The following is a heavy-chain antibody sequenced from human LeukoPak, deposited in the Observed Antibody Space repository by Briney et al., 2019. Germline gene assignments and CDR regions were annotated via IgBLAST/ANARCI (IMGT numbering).Heavy chain of an antibody. Sequence: SETLSLTCTVSGGSISSGSYYWSWIRQPAGKGLEWIGRIYTSGSTNYSPSLKSRVTISVDTSKNQFSLKLSSVTAADTAVYYCARAVPAALVSRWFDPWGQRTLVTVSS. CDR2: IYTSGST. CDR3: ARAVPAALVSRWFDP. J-gene: IGHJ5*02. V-gene: IGHV4-61*02. D-gene: IGHD2-2*01. CDR1: GGSISSGSYY.